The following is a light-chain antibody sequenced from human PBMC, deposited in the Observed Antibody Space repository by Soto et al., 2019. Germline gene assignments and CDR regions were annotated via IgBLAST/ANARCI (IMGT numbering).Light chain of an antibody. CDR3: QQYGSSALT. V-gene: IGKV3-20*01. CDR1: QSVSSSY. Sequence: EIVLTQSPGTLSLSPGERATLFCRGSQSVSSSYFVWYQQSPGQPPRRLIYGTSKRAAGSPDRFTGTRSGTDFTLTIYILEPEDSAVYYCQQYGSSALTFGGGTKV. CDR2: GTS. J-gene: IGKJ4*01.